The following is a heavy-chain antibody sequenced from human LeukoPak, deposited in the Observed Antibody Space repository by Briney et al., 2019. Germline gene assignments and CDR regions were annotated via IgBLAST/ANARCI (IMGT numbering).Heavy chain of an antibody. CDR1: GYTFTSYA. J-gene: IGHJ6*03. V-gene: IGHV1-3*03. D-gene: IGHD5-24*01. CDR3: ARGDGYYYYYMDV. CDR2: INAGNGNT. Sequence: ASVKVSCKASGYTFTSYAMHWVRQAPGQRLEWMGWINAGNGNTKYSQEFQGRVTITRDTSASTAYMELSSLRSEDMAVYNCARGDGYYYYYMDVWGEGTTVTVSS.